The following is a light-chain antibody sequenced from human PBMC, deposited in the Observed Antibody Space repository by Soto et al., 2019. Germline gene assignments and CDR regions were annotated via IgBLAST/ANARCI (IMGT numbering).Light chain of an antibody. CDR3: QQYNNWPQT. CDR2: GAS. Sequence: EAVLTQSPATLSVSPGERATLSCRASQSVATNLAWYQQRPGQAPRLLIYGASKRAIGLPARFSGSGSGTEFTLTITSPKYEDFAVSYCQQYNNWPQTFGQGTKVDIK. V-gene: IGKV3-15*01. J-gene: IGKJ1*01. CDR1: QSVATN.